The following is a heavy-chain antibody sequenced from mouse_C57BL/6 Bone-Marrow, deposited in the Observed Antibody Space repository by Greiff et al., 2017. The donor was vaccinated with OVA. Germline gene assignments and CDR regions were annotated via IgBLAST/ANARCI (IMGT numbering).Heavy chain of an antibody. CDR3: ARYSNYYAMDY. J-gene: IGHJ4*01. D-gene: IGHD2-5*01. CDR1: GYTFTSYG. CDR2: IYPRSGNT. V-gene: IGHV1-81*01. Sequence: QVQLQQSGAELARPGASVKLSCKASGYTFTSYGISWVKQKTGQGLEWIGEIYPRSGNTYYNEKFKGKATLTADKSSSTAYMELRSLTSEDSAVYFCARYSNYYAMDYWGQGTSVTVSS.